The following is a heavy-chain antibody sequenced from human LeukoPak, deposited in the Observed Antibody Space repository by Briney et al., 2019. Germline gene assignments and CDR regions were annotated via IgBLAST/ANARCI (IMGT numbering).Heavy chain of an antibody. Sequence: GGSLRLSCAASGFTFSSYAMSWVRQAPGKGLEWVSAISGSGGSTYYADSVKGRFTISRDNSKNTLYLQMNSLRAEDTAVYYCAKVIYDSSGYYFDYWGQGTLVTVSP. V-gene: IGHV3-23*01. CDR1: GFTFSSYA. D-gene: IGHD3-22*01. CDR3: AKVIYDSSGYYFDY. CDR2: ISGSGGST. J-gene: IGHJ4*02.